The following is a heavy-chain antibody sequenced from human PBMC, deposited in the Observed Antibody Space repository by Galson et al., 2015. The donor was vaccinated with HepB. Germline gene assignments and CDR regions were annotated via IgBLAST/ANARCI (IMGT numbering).Heavy chain of an antibody. Sequence: SVKVSCKASGGTFSSYTISWVRQAPGQGLEWMGRIIPILGIANHAQKFQGRVTITADKSTSTAYMELSSLRSEDTAVYYCARDRWNYYDSSGYPIPFDYWGQGTLVTVSS. D-gene: IGHD3-22*01. CDR1: GGTFSSYT. V-gene: IGHV1-69*04. CDR2: IIPILGIA. J-gene: IGHJ4*02. CDR3: ARDRWNYYDSSGYPIPFDY.